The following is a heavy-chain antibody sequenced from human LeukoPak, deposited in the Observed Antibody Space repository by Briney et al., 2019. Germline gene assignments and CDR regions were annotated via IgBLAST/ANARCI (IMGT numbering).Heavy chain of an antibody. V-gene: IGHV1-69*13. CDR2: IIPIFGTA. D-gene: IGHD3-22*01. CDR3: ARTPDYYDSSGCGYYFDY. CDR1: GGTFSSYA. Sequence: SVNVSCTASGGTFSSYAISWVRQAPGQGLEWMGGIIPIFGTANYAQKFQGRVTITADESTSTAYMELSSLRSEDTAVYYCARTPDYYDSSGCGYYFDYWGQGTLVTVSS. J-gene: IGHJ4*02.